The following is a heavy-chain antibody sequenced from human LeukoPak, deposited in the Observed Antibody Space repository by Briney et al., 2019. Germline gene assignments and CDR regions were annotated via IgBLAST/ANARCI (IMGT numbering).Heavy chain of an antibody. D-gene: IGHD3-10*01. CDR2: TNPSGGST. CDR3: ARDSRGSGSYWASATHYYYMDV. J-gene: IGHJ6*03. CDR1: GYTFTSYY. Sequence: GASVKVSCKASGYTFTSYYMHWVRQAPGQGLEWMGITNPSGGSTSYAQKFQGRVTMTRDTSTSTVYMELSSLRSDDTAVYYCARDSRGSGSYWASATHYYYMDVWGKGTTVTISS. V-gene: IGHV1-46*01.